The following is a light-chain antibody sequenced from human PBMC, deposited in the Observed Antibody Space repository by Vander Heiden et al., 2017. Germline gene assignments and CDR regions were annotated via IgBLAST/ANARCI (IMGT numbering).Light chain of an antibody. CDR1: QSLLHSNGYTY. V-gene: IGKV2-28*01. CDR2: LGS. CDR3: MQTLQTVT. J-gene: IGKJ4*01. Sequence: DIVMTQSPLYLPVTPGEPASISCRSSQSLLHSNGYTYLDWYLQKPGQSPQLLIYLGSNRASGVPDRFSGSGSGTDFILKISRVEAEDVGIYYCMQTLQTVTFGGGTKVEI.